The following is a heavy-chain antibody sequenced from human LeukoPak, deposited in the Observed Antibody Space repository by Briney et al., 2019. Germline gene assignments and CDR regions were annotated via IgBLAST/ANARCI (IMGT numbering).Heavy chain of an antibody. V-gene: IGHV3-23*01. CDR2: ISGSGGST. D-gene: IGHD6-13*01. CDR1: GFTFSVYG. Sequence: PGGSLRLSCAASGFTFSVYGMHWVRQAPGKGLEWVSAISGSGGSTYYADSVKGRFTISRDNSKNTLYLQMNSLRAEDTAVYYCAKAKPYSSSWYWDYWGQGTLVTVSS. J-gene: IGHJ4*02. CDR3: AKAKPYSSSWYWDY.